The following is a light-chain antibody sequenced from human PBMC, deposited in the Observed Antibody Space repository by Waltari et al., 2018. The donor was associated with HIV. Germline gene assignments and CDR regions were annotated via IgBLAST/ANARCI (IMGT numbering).Light chain of an antibody. CDR2: AAS. CDR1: QSISSY. CDR3: QQSYGTPRT. Sequence: DIQMTQSPSSLSASVGDRVTITCRASQSISSYLNWYQQKPGKAPKLLIYAASSLQSGVPSRFNGSGSGTDFTLTIGSLQPEDFATYYCQQSYGTPRTFGQGTKVEIK. J-gene: IGKJ1*01. V-gene: IGKV1-39*01.